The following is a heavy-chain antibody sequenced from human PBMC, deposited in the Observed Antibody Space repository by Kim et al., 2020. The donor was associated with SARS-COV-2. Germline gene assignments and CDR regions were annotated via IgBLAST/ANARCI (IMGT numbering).Heavy chain of an antibody. D-gene: IGHD2-21*01. CDR2: GGTM. CDR3: ARGGIVD. Sequence: GGTMDYADSVKGRFTMSKDTSKNLFYLQMHALRAEDTALYYCARGGIVDWSQGTLVTVSS. V-gene: IGHV3-53*01. J-gene: IGHJ4*02.